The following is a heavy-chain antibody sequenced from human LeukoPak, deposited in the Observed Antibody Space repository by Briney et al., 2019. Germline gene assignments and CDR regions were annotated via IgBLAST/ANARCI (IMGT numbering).Heavy chain of an antibody. Sequence: GGSLRLSCAASGFTFSSSGMHWVRQAPGKGLEWVGFIRSNLYGGTPEYAASVKGRFTISRDDSNSIAYLEMDSLKTDDTAVYYCTRDQTSYYWGQGTLVTVSS. CDR3: TRDQTSYY. J-gene: IGHJ4*02. CDR1: GFTFSSSG. CDR2: IRSNLYGGTP. V-gene: IGHV3-49*04.